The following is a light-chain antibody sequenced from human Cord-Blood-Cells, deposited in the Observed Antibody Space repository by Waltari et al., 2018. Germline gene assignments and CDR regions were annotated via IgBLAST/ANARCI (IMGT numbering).Light chain of an antibody. Sequence: DIQLTQSPYSLSASVGDRVTITCQASQDISNYLTWYQQKPGTAPKLLIYDASNLETGVPSRFSGSGSGTDFTFTISSLQPEDIATYYCQQYDNLLLTFGGGTKVEIK. CDR1: QDISNY. J-gene: IGKJ4*01. V-gene: IGKV1-33*01. CDR3: QQYDNLLLT. CDR2: DAS.